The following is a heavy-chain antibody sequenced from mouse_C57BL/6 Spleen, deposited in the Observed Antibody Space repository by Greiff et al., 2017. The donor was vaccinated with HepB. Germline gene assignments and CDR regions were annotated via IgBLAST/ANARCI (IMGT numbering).Heavy chain of an antibody. J-gene: IGHJ2*01. D-gene: IGHD1-1*01. CDR1: GFNIKDYY. CDR2: IDPEDGDT. Sequence: VQLQQSGAELVRPGASVKLSCTASGFNIKDYYMHWVKQRPEQGLEWIGRIDPEDGDTEYAPKFQGKATMTADTSSNTAYLQLSSLTSEDTAVYYCTTSDYYGSSSYFDYWGQGTTLTVSS. CDR3: TTSDYYGSSSYFDY. V-gene: IGHV14-1*01.